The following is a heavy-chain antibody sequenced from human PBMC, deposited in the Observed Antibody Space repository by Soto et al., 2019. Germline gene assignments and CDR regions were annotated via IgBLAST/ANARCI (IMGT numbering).Heavy chain of an antibody. CDR3: ARGGGVRAVAGTGACFQH. D-gene: IGHD6-19*01. CDR1: GYTFTSYY. Sequence: GASVKVSCKASGYTFTSYYMHWVRQAPGQGLEWMGIINPSGGSTSYAQKFQGRVTMTRDTSTSTVYMELSSLRSEDTAVYYCARGGGVRAVAGTGACFQHWGQGTLVTVSS. V-gene: IGHV1-46*03. J-gene: IGHJ1*01. CDR2: INPSGGST.